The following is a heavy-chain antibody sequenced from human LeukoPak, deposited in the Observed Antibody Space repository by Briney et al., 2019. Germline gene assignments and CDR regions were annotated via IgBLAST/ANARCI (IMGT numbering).Heavy chain of an antibody. CDR2: IIPIFGTA. D-gene: IGHD6-19*01. CDR3: ARVRRWGYSSGWSLTYYYGMDV. CDR1: GGTFSSYA. J-gene: IGHJ6*02. Sequence: GASVKVSCKASGGTFSSYAISWVRQAPGQGLEWMGGIIPIFGTANYAQKFQGRVTITADESTSTAYMELSSLRSEDTAVYYCARVRRWGYSSGWSLTYYYGMDVWGQGTTVTVSS. V-gene: IGHV1-69*13.